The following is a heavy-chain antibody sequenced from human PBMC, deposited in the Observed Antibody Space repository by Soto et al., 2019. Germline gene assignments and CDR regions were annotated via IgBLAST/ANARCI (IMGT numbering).Heavy chain of an antibody. CDR1: GYTFTSYD. V-gene: IGHV1-8*01. CDR3: ARERSAAGTGWFDP. J-gene: IGHJ5*02. D-gene: IGHD6-13*01. CDR2: MNPNSGNT. Sequence: QVQLVQSGAEVKKPGASVKVSCKASGYTFTSYDINWVRQATGQGLEWMGWMNPNSGNTGYAQKFQGRVTMTRNTSKSTANMDPSSLRSEATAVYYWARERSAAGTGWFDPWGQGTLVTVSS.